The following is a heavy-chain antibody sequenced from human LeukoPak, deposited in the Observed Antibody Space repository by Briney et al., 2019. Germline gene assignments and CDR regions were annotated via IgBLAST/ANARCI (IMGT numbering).Heavy chain of an antibody. CDR2: IYYSGST. D-gene: IGHD3-22*01. CDR3: ARDRYYYDSSGCRFDY. J-gene: IGHJ4*02. V-gene: IGHV4-59*12. Sequence: PSETLSLTCTVSGGSISSYYWSWIRQPPGKGLEWIGYIYYSGSTNYNPSLKSRVTMSVDTSKNQFSLKLSSVTAADTAVYYCARDRYYYDSSGCRFDYWGQGTLVTVSS. CDR1: GGSISSYY.